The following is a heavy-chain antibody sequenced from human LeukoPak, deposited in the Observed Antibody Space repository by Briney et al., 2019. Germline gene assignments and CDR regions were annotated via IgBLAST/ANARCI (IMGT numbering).Heavy chain of an antibody. CDR1: GASISSYY. J-gene: IGHJ4*02. D-gene: IGHD3-16*02. V-gene: IGHV4-59*08. Sequence: PSETLSLTCTVSGASISSYYWSWIRQPPGKGLEWIGYIYYTGSTNYNPSLKSRVTISADTSKNQFSLKLSSVTAADTAVYYCARHVRLGELSYSFDYWGQGTLVTVSS. CDR2: IYYTGST. CDR3: ARHVRLGELSYSFDY.